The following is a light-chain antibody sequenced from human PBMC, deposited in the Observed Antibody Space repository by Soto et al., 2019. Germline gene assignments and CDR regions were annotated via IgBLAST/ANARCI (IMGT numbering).Light chain of an antibody. CDR2: GAY. V-gene: IGKV3-15*01. J-gene: IGKJ2*01. Sequence: EIVMTQSPASLSVSPGERATLSCRASQSVGSNLAWYQQKPGQAPRLLIFGAYNRATDVPARFSGSGSGTEFTLTISSLQSEDLAIYYCQQYNHWRTFGQGTKLEIK. CDR1: QSVGSN. CDR3: QQYNHWRT.